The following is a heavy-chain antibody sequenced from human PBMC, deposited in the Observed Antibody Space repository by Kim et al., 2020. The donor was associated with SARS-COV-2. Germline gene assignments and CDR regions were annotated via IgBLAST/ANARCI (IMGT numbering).Heavy chain of an antibody. J-gene: IGHJ4*02. CDR1: GFTFSNAC. D-gene: IGHD5-12*01. V-gene: IGHV3-15*01. Sequence: GGSLRLSCAASGFTFSNACMSWVRQAPGKGLEWVARIKSKTDGEATDYAAPGKCRFTIASDDSTHTLHLYINSPKIADTAVYYYSSYDFDYCCQATLGTV. CDR3: SSYDFDY. CDR2: IKSKTDGEAT.